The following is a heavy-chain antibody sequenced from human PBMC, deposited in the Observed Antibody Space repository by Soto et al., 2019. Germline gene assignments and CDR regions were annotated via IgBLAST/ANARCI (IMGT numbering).Heavy chain of an antibody. Sequence: EVQLVESGGGLVQPGGSLRLSCAASGFTFSSYAMHWVRQAPGKGLXXXSXISSNGGSTYYANSVKGRFTISRDNSKNTLYLQMGSLRAEDMAVYYCARVGGSGSYYYYYMDVWGKGTTVTVSS. CDR3: ARVGGSGSYYYYYMDV. CDR2: ISSNGGST. J-gene: IGHJ6*03. CDR1: GFTFSSYA. V-gene: IGHV3-64*01. D-gene: IGHD3-10*01.